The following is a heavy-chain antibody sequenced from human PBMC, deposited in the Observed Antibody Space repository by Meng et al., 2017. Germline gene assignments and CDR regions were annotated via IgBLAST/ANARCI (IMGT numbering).Heavy chain of an antibody. CDR3: VNYCSGGKCSPNEKTQH. V-gene: IGHV4-4*02. D-gene: IGHD2-15*01. CDR1: GGSFSSGNW. J-gene: IGHJ1*01. Sequence: QLQLQESGPGLVKPSGHLSLTCAVSGGSFSSGNWWGWVRQPPGKGLEWIGEIFHTGNTNYNPSLQSRVSLSIDKSKSQFSLKMISVTAADTAIYYCVNYCSGGKCSPNEKTQHWGQGTLVTVSS. CDR2: IFHTGNT.